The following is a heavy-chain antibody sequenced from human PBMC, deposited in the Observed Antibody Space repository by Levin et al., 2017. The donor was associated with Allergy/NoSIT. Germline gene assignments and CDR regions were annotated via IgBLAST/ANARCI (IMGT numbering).Heavy chain of an antibody. V-gene: IGHV3-11*05. CDR3: ARGVLTSSGDRPPFYFDF. CDR1: GFTFSDFH. Sequence: GESLKISCAASGFTFSDFHMSWIRQAPGKGLEWVSYITSSSTYTNYADSVKGRFTISRDNAKNSLYLQMHSLRVEDTALYYCARGVLTSSGDRPPFYFDFWGQGTLVTVSS. J-gene: IGHJ4*02. CDR2: ITSSSTYT. D-gene: IGHD3-22*01.